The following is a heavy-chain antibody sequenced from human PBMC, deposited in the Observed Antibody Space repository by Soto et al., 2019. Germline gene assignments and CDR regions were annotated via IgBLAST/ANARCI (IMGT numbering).Heavy chain of an antibody. V-gene: IGHV2-5*01. CDR1: GFLLSTSGVG. J-gene: IGHJ6*02. Sequence: SGPTLVNPTQTLTLTCTFSGFLLSTSGVGVGWIRQPPGKALEWLALIYWNDDKRYSPSLKSRLTITKDTSKNQVVLTMTNMDPVDTAAYYCAHETSIAARPWYYYYYGMDVWGQGTTVTVSS. CDR3: AHETSIAARPWYYYYYGMDV. D-gene: IGHD6-6*01. CDR2: IYWNDDK.